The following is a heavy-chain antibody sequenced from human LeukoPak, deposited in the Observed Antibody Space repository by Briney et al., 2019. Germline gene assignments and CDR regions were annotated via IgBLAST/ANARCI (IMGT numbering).Heavy chain of an antibody. V-gene: IGHV3-23*01. CDR2: TSGSGGST. CDR3: AKGPGDYSNYDPLYYFDY. D-gene: IGHD4-11*01. J-gene: IGHJ4*02. CDR1: GFTFSSYA. Sequence: GGSLRLSCAASGFTFSSYAMSWVRQAPGKGLEWVSATSGSGGSTYYADSVKGRFTISRDNSKNTLYLQMNSLRAEDTAVYYCAKGPGDYSNYDPLYYFDYWGQGTLVTVSS.